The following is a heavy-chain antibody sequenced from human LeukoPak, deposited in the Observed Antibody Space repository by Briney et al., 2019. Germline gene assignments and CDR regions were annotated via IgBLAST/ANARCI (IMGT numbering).Heavy chain of an antibody. V-gene: IGHV4-4*07. D-gene: IGHD3-16*02. J-gene: IGHJ4*02. CDR1: GGSISSYY. Sequence: KTSETLSLTCTVSGGSISSYYWSWIRQPAGKGLEWIGRIYTSGSTNYNPSLKGRVTMSVDTSKNQFSLMLSSVTAADTAVYYCARDYDYVWGSYRGYYFDYWGQGTLVTVSS. CDR3: ARDYDYVWGSYRGYYFDY. CDR2: IYTSGST.